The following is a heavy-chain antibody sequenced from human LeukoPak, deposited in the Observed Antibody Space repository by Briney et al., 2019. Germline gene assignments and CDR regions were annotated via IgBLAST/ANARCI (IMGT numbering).Heavy chain of an antibody. CDR2: IKSKTDGGTT. D-gene: IGHD1-1*01. Sequence: GGSLRLSCAASEFTFSNAWMSWVRQAPGKGLEWVGRIKSKTDGGTTDYAAPVKGRFTISRDDSKNMLFLQMNSLKTDDAAVYYSTTDGVNFYFGSWGQGTLVTVSS. CDR1: EFTFSNAW. J-gene: IGHJ4*02. V-gene: IGHV3-15*01. CDR3: TTDGVNFYFGS.